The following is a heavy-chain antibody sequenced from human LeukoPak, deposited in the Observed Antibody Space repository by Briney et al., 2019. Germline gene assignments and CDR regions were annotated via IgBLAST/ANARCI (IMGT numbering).Heavy chain of an antibody. CDR2: INHSGST. D-gene: IGHD5-18*01. J-gene: IGHJ6*02. CDR1: GGSFGGYY. CDR3: ARDQTNSYGYYYYGMDV. Sequence: PSETLSLTCAVYGGSFGGYYWSWIRQPPGKGLEWIGEINHSGSTNYNPSLKSRVTISVDASKNQFSLKLSSVTAADTAVYYCARDQTNSYGYYYYGMDVWGQGTTVTVSS. V-gene: IGHV4-34*01.